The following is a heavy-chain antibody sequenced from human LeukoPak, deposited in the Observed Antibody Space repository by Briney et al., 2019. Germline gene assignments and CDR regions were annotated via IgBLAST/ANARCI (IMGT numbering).Heavy chain of an antibody. J-gene: IGHJ4*02. Sequence: SETLSLTCTVSGGSISSYYWSWIRQPPGKGLEWIGYIYYSGSTNYKSSLKSRVTISVDTSKNQFSLKLSSVTAADTAVYYCARASDYGDYFYYFDYWGQGTLVTVSS. CDR1: GGSISSYY. D-gene: IGHD4-17*01. CDR3: ARASDYGDYFYYFDY. V-gene: IGHV4-59*12. CDR2: IYYSGST.